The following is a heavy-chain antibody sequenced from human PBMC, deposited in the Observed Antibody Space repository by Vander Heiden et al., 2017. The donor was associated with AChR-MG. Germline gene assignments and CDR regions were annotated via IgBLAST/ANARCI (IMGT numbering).Heavy chain of an antibody. CDR3: ARHGWGYYDSSGYSDY. D-gene: IGHD3-22*01. V-gene: IGHV5-10-1*03. Sequence: EVQLVQSGAEVKKPGCSLRISCKGSGYSFTSYWISWVRQMPGKGLEWRGRIDPSDSYTNYSPSFQGHVTISADKSISTAYLQWSSLKASDTAMYYCARHGWGYYDSSGYSDYWGQGTLVTVSS. CDR1: GYSFTSYW. CDR2: IDPSDSYT. J-gene: IGHJ4*02.